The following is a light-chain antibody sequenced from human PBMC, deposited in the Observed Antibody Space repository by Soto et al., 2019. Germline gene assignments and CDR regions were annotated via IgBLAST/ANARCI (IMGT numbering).Light chain of an antibody. V-gene: IGLV2-14*01. J-gene: IGLJ1*01. Sequence: QSVLTQPASVSGSPGQSITIFCTGTSSDVGGYNYVSWYQQQPGKAPKLMIYEVSNRPSGVSNRFSGSKSGNTASLTISGLQPEDEADYYCNSYTSRNTFVLGTGTKLTVL. CDR2: EVS. CDR3: NSYTSRNTFV. CDR1: SSDVGGYNY.